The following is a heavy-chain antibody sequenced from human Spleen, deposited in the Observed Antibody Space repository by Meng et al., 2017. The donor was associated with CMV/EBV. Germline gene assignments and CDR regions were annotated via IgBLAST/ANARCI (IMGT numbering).Heavy chain of an antibody. CDR1: GFTFSSYA. V-gene: IGHV3-23*01. D-gene: IGHD2-2*01. CDR2: ISGSGGST. CDR3: ARNLPAGDY. J-gene: IGHJ4*02. Sequence: GESLKISCAASGFTFSSYAMSWVRQAPGKGLEWVSAISGSGGSTYYADSVKGRFTISRDNAKNSLYLQMNSLRAEDTAVYYCARNLPAGDYWGQGILVTVSS.